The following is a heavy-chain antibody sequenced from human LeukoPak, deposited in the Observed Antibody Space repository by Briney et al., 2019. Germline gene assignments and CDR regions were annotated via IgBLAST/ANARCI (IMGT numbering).Heavy chain of an antibody. D-gene: IGHD3-22*01. Sequence: ASVKVSCKAFGYTFTSNYMHWVRQAPGQGPEWMGVISPSGGSTTYAQKFQGRVTLTRDMSTSTDYLELSSLRSEDTAVYYCAKGPRSTMIVVLTRPKYFQHWGQGTLVTVSS. CDR1: GYTFTSNY. V-gene: IGHV1-46*01. CDR2: ISPSGGST. CDR3: AKGPRSTMIVVLTRPKYFQH. J-gene: IGHJ1*01.